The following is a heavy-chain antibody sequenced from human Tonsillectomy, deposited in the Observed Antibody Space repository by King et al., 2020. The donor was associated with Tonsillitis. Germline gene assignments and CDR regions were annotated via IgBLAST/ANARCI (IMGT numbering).Heavy chain of an antibody. V-gene: IGHV4-59*01. J-gene: IGHJ4*02. CDR1: GGSISSYY. Sequence: VQLQESGPGLVKPSETLSLTCTVSGGSISSYYWSWIRQPPGKGLEWIGYIYYSGSTNYNPSLKSRVTISVDTSKNQFSLKLSSVTAADTAVYYCARDNPVWGGSSRGFFDYWGQGPLVPVSS. CDR2: IYYSGST. CDR3: ARDNPVWGGSSRGFFDY. D-gene: IGHD1-26*01.